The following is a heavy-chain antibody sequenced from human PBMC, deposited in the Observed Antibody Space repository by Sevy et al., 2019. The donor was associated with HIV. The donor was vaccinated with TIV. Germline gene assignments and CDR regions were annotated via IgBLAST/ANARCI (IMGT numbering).Heavy chain of an antibody. V-gene: IGHV3-48*01. CDR2: ISSSSSTI. CDR1: GFTFSSYS. Sequence: GGSLRLSCAASGFTFSSYSMNWVRQAPGKGLEWVSFISSSSSTIYYADSVKGRFTISRDNAKNSLYLQMNSLRAEDTAVYYCARVLYCSGWGGRFDYWGQGTLVTVSS. J-gene: IGHJ4*02. CDR3: ARVLYCSGWGGRFDY. D-gene: IGHD6-19*01.